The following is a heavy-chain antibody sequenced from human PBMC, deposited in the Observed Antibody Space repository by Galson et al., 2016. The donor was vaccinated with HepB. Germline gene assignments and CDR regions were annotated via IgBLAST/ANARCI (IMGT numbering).Heavy chain of an antibody. J-gene: IGHJ4*02. CDR2: IRGGNTNT. CDR3: ARDHDWAFDY. Sequence: SLRLSRAASGFTFSTYSMNWVRQAPGKGLEWIAYIRGGNTNTDYAVSVKGRFTISRDDATNSLFLQMNSLRDEDTAIYYCARDHDWAFDYWGQGTLVSVSS. CDR1: GFTFSTYS. V-gene: IGHV3-48*02. D-gene: IGHD3-9*01.